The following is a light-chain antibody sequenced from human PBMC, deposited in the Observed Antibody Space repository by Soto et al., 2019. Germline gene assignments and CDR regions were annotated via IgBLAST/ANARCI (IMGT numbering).Light chain of an antibody. J-gene: IGLJ3*02. CDR1: RSNIGNNA. CDR3: ATWDDSLNARGV. V-gene: IGLV1-44*01. CDR2: NNN. Sequence: QSVLTQTPSASGTPGQTVTISCSGSRSNIGNNAVSWYQQFPGTDPKLLIYNNNQRPSGVPDRFSGSKSGTSASLAISGLQSEDEADYYCATWDDSLNARGVFGGGTQLTVL.